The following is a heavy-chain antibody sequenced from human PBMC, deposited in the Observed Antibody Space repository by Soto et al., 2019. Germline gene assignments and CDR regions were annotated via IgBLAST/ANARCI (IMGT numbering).Heavy chain of an antibody. D-gene: IGHD1-26*01. CDR3: ATRASR. V-gene: IGHV3-48*03. CDR2: IHPSGQPI. J-gene: IGHJ3*01. Sequence: GGSLRLSCAVSGFTFSSSEMYWVRQAPGKGLEWISYIHPSGQPIFYADSVKGRFTISRDNANNSLFLQMNSLRAEDTAVYYCATRASRWGQGTMVTVSS. CDR1: GFTFSSSE.